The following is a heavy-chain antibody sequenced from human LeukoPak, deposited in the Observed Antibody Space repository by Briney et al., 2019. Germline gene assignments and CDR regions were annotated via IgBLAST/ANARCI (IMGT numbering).Heavy chain of an antibody. Sequence: GGSLRLSCAASGFTFSSYGMHWVRQAPGKGLEWVAFIRYDGSNKYYADSVKGRFTISRDNSKNTLYLQMNSLRAEDTAVYYCAKDGLGYCSSTSCICTHFDYWGQGTLVTVSS. V-gene: IGHV3-30*02. CDR1: GFTFSSYG. CDR2: IRYDGSNK. CDR3: AKDGLGYCSSTSCICTHFDY. J-gene: IGHJ4*02. D-gene: IGHD2-2*01.